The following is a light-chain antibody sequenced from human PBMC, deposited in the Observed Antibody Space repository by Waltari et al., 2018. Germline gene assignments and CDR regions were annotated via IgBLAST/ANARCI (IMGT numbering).Light chain of an antibody. CDR3: ASYAGTSNYV. CDR2: EVN. V-gene: IGLV2-8*01. Sequence: QSALTQPPSASGSPGQSVTITCPGTRSDDGVFSYVSWYRQRPGKATQVLIYEVNQRDSGVPNRVTRSKSGNTAFLTGSGLQAEDEGEDYCASYAGTSNYVFGTGTKVTVL. CDR1: RSDDGVFSY. J-gene: IGLJ1*01.